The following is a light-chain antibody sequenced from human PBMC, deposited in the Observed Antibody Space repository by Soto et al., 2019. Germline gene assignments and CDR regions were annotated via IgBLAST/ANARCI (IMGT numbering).Light chain of an antibody. CDR2: GAS. J-gene: IGKJ4*01. V-gene: IGKV3-20*01. Sequence: EIVLTQSPGTLSLSPGERATLSCRASQSVSSSYFAWYQQKPGQAPRLLIYGASSRATGIPDRFSGSGSGTDFTLTISRLEPEDFAVYYCQQYGSSPFLTFGGGTKVEIK. CDR1: QSVSSSY. CDR3: QQYGSSPFLT.